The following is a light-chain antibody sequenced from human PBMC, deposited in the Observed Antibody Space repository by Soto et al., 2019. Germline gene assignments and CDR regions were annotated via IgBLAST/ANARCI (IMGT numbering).Light chain of an antibody. CDR1: NSNIGSHT. V-gene: IGLV1-44*01. CDR2: SNN. Sequence: QSVLTQPPSASGTPGQRVTMSCSGGNSNIGSHTVNWYQHLPGTAPTLLIFSNNQRPSGVPARFSGSKSGTSASLAITRLQAEDEADYYCQSYDISLHNYVFGTGTKVTVL. J-gene: IGLJ1*01. CDR3: QSYDISLHNYV.